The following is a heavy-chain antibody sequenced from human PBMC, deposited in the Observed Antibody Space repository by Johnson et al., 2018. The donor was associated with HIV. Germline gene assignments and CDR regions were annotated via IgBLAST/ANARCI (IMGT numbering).Heavy chain of an antibody. CDR2: ISYDGNKT. D-gene: IGHD3-16*01. CDR1: GFTFSSYG. Sequence: QVQLVESGGGVVRPGRSLRLSCAASGFTFSSYGMHWVRQAPGKGLEWVAVISYDGNKTYYADSVRGLTISRDNYKNTLYLQMNSLRAEDTAVYYCARGGKRVMAAFDIWGQGTMVTVSS. CDR3: ARGGKRVMAAFDI. J-gene: IGHJ3*02. V-gene: IGHV3-30*03.